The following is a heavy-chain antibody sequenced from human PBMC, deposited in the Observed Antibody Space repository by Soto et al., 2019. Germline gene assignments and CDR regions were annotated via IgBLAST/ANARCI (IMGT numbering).Heavy chain of an antibody. D-gene: IGHD1-26*01. CDR3: AKDIGRLVARGEDV. CDR1: GFTFSSYA. J-gene: IGHJ6*04. CDR2: ISGSGGST. V-gene: IGHV3-23*01. Sequence: EVQLLESGGGLVQPGGSLRLSCAASGFTFSSYAMSWVRQAPGKGLEWVSGISGSGGSTYYADSVKGRFTISRDNSNNTLDLQMNSLRAEDTAVYYCAKDIGRLVARGEDVWGKGTTITVSS.